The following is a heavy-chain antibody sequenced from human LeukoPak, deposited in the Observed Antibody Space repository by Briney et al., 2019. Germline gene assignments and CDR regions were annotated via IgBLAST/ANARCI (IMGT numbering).Heavy chain of an antibody. D-gene: IGHD2-2*01. Sequence: SETLSLTCAVYGGSFSGYYWSWIRQPPGKGLEWIGEINHSGSTNYNPSLKSRVTISVDTSKNQFSLKLSSVTAADTAVYYCAGDIVVVPATFDPWGQGTLVTVSS. CDR2: INHSGST. V-gene: IGHV4-34*01. CDR3: AGDIVVVPATFDP. J-gene: IGHJ5*02. CDR1: GGSFSGYY.